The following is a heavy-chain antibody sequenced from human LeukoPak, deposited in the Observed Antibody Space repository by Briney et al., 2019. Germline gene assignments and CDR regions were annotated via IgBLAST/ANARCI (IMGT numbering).Heavy chain of an antibody. D-gene: IGHD6-25*01. CDR1: GGSFSGYY. J-gene: IGHJ4*02. CDR2: INHSGST. V-gene: IGHV4-34*01. Sequence: SETLSLTCAVYGGSFSGYYWTWIRQPPGKGLEWIGEINHSGSTNYNPPLKSRFTISVDTSKSQFSLKMRSVAAADTGVYYCARARGTEAIDSWGQGTLVTVSS. CDR3: ARARGTEAIDS.